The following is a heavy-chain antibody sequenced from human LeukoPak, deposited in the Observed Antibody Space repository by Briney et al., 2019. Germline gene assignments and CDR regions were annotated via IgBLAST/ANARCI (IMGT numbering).Heavy chain of an antibody. V-gene: IGHV1-69*05. CDR2: IIPIFGTA. D-gene: IGHD2-15*01. J-gene: IGHJ4*02. CDR3: ARGEAVWVVAATPFDY. CDR1: GGTFSSYA. Sequence: SVKVSCKASGGTFSSYAISWVRQAPGQGLEWMGRIIPIFGTANYAQKFQGRVTITTDEPTSTAYMELSSLRSEDTAVYYCARGEAVWVVAATPFDYWGQGTLVTVSS.